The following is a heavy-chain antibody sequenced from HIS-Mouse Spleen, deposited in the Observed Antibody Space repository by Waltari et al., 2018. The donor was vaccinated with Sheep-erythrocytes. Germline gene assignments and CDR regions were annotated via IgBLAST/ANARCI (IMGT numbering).Heavy chain of an antibody. CDR3: AKRRTGDGGLDY. CDR2: ISGSGGST. V-gene: IGHV3-23*01. Sequence: EVQLLESGGGLVQPGGSLRLSCAASGFTFSSYAMSWVRQAPGKGVEWVSAISGSGGSTDYADSVKGRFTISRDNSKNTLYLQMNSLRAEDTAVYYCAKRRTGDGGLDYWGQGTLVTVSS. D-gene: IGHD7-27*01. J-gene: IGHJ4*02. CDR1: GFTFSSYA.